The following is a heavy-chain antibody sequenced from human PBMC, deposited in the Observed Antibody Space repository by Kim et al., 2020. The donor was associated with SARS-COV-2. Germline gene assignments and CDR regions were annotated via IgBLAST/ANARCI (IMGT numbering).Heavy chain of an antibody. CDR1: GYSFTSYW. V-gene: IGHV5-51*01. CDR2: IYPGDSDT. Sequence: GESLKISCKGSGYSFTSYWIGWVRQMPGKGLEWMGIIYPGDSDTRYSPSFQGQVTISADKSISTAYLQWSSLKASDTAMYYCARQSDCSSTSCYTGLAFDIWGQGTMVTVSS. J-gene: IGHJ3*02. CDR3: ARQSDCSSTSCYTGLAFDI. D-gene: IGHD2-2*02.